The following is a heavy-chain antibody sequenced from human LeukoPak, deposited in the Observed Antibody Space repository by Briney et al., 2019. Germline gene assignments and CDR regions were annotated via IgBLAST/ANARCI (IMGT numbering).Heavy chain of an antibody. CDR1: GGSINNGGYY. Sequence: SETLSLTCTVSGGSINNGGYYWSWIRQHPGKGLEWIGYIYYSGSSYYNPSLRSRVTISVDTSKNHFSLKLSSVTAADTAVYYCARNRDGYNSFDYWGQGALVTVSS. V-gene: IGHV4-31*03. J-gene: IGHJ4*02. CDR3: ARNRDGYNSFDY. D-gene: IGHD5-24*01. CDR2: IYYSGSS.